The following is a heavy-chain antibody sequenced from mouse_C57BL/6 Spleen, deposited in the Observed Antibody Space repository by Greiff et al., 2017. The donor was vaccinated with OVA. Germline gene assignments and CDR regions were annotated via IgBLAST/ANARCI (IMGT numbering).Heavy chain of an antibody. V-gene: IGHV1-85*01. CDR2: IYPRDGST. J-gene: IGHJ2*01. D-gene: IGHD1-1*01. CDR1: GYTFTSYD. CDR3: ARWNLFGETYYFDY. Sequence: VQLVESGPELVKPGASVKLSCKASGYTFTSYDINWVKQRPGQGLEWIGWIYPRDGSTKYNEKFKGKATLTVDTSSSTAYMELHSLTSEDSAVYFCARWNLFGETYYFDYWGQGTTLTVSS.